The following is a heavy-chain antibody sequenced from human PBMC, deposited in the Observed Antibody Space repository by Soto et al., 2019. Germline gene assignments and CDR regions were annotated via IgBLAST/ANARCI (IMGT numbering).Heavy chain of an antibody. CDR3: AHRGDSGSSRAFHI. V-gene: IGHV2-5*02. D-gene: IGHD6-25*01. CDR2: IYWDDDK. Sequence: QITLKESGPALVNPTQTLTLTCTFSGFSLSTSGVGVGWLRQPPGKALEWLALIYWDDDKRYSPSVKSRLTITKDTSKNQVVLTMTNLDPVDTATYYCAHRGDSGSSRAFHIWGQGTMVTVSS. J-gene: IGHJ3*02. CDR1: GFSLSTSGVG.